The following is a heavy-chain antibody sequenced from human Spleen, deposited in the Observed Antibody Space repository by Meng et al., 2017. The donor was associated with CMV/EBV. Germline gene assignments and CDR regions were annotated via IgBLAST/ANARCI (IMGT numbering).Heavy chain of an antibody. Sequence: VQLQQXAAGLLKPSXPLSRTCTVSGGSISSYYWSWIRQPAGKGLEWIGRIYTSGSTNYNPSLKSRVTMSVDTSKNQFSLKLSSVTAADTAVYYCARADDYGPFDYWGQGTLVPSPQ. J-gene: IGHJ4*02. D-gene: IGHD4-17*01. CDR1: GGSISSYY. V-gene: IGHV4-59*10. CDR2: IYTSGST. CDR3: ARADDYGPFDY.